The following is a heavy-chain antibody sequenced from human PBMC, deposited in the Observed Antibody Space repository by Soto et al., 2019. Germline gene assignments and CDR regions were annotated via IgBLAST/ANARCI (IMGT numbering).Heavy chain of an antibody. CDR1: GYTFENYA. Sequence: ASVKVSCKASGYTFENYAISWYRQAPGQGLEWMGWISGDTHNAIYAQKFQGRVSLTRDRSTTTAYMELTSLTYDDTAVYYCARDCSSTSCYAYPWGQGTLVTVSS. J-gene: IGHJ5*02. V-gene: IGHV1-18*01. CDR2: ISGDTHNA. CDR3: ARDCSSTSCYAYP. D-gene: IGHD2-2*01.